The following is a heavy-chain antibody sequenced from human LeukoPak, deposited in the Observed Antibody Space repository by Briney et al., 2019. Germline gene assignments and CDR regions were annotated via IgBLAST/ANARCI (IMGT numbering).Heavy chain of an antibody. CDR3: ARLWGTSATPGLDP. CDR1: GGSFSGYY. Sequence: NPSETLPLTCAVYGGSFSGYYWSWIRQPPGKGLEWIGEINHSGSTNYNPSLKSRVTISVDTSKNQFSLKLSSVTAADTAVYYCARLWGTSATPGLDPWGQGTLVTVSS. V-gene: IGHV4-34*01. CDR2: INHSGST. D-gene: IGHD2-2*01. J-gene: IGHJ5*02.